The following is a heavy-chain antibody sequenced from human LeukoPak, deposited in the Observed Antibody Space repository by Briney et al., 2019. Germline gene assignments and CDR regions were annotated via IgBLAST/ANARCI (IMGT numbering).Heavy chain of an antibody. Sequence: GGSLRLSCAASGFTFSSYAMNWVRQAPGKGLEWVSGISNSGGSTHFADSVKGRFTISRDNSKNTLYLQMNSLRAEDTAVYHCAKAPLVNIVASKNYYYGMDVWGQGTTVTVSS. CDR1: GFTFSSYA. CDR2: ISNSGGST. J-gene: IGHJ6*02. CDR3: AKAPLVNIVASKNYYYGMDV. D-gene: IGHD2/OR15-2a*01. V-gene: IGHV3-23*01.